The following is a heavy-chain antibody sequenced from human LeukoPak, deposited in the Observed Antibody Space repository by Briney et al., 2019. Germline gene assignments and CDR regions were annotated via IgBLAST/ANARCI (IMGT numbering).Heavy chain of an antibody. D-gene: IGHD6-19*01. J-gene: IGHJ3*02. V-gene: IGHV4-59*01. CDR2: IYYSGST. Sequence: PSETLSLTCTVSGGSISSYYWSWIRQPPGKGLEWIGYIYYSGSTNYNPSPTSRVTISVDTSKNQFSLKLSSVTAADTAVYYCARVGSSGWHAFDIWGQGTMVTVSS. CDR1: GGSISSYY. CDR3: ARVGSSGWHAFDI.